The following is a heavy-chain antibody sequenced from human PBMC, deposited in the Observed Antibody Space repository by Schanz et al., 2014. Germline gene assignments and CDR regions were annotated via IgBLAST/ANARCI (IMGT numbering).Heavy chain of an antibody. CDR1: GFTFSGYA. CDR2: ISASGGST. D-gene: IGHD3-10*01. CDR3: AKNFGSGSYGSPFDY. Sequence: EVQLVEFGGGLVQPGGSLRLSCAASGFTFSGYAMTWVRQAPGKGLEWVSAISASGGSTYYADSVKGRFTISRDNSKNTLYLQMNSLRAEDTAVYYCAKNFGSGSYGSPFDYWGQGTLVTVSS. V-gene: IGHV3-23*04. J-gene: IGHJ4*02.